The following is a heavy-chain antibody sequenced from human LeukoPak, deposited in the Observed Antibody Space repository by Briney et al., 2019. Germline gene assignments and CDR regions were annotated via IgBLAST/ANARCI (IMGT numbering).Heavy chain of an antibody. CDR2: INPNSGGT. D-gene: IGHD1-1*01. Sequence: ASVKVSCKASGYTFTGYYMHWVRQAPGQGLEWMGWINPNSGGTNYAQKFQGRVTITRNTSISTAYMELSSLRSEDTAVYYCARGRGWNDFGAFDIWGQGTMVTVSS. J-gene: IGHJ3*02. V-gene: IGHV1-2*02. CDR3: ARGRGWNDFGAFDI. CDR1: GYTFTGYY.